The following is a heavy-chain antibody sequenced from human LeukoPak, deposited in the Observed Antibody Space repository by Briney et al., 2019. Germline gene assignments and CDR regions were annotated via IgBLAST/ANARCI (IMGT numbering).Heavy chain of an antibody. CDR3: AAQTTVTTYFYAMDV. V-gene: IGHV1-58*02. Sequence: ASVKVSCKTSGFTFSSSAMQWVRQARGQRLEWIGGIVVGRDSTNYAQKFQERVTITRDVSTSTAYMELSSLRSEDTAVYYCAAQTTVTTYFYAMDVWGQGTTVTVSS. CDR2: IVVGRDST. CDR1: GFTFSSSA. J-gene: IGHJ6*02. D-gene: IGHD4-17*01.